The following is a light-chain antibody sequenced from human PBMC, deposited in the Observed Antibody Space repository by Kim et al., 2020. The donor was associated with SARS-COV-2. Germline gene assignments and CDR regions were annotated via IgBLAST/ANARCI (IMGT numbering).Light chain of an antibody. CDR1: ALPKQY. CDR2: KDS. J-gene: IGLJ2*01. CDR3: QSADSSGTVV. V-gene: IGLV3-25*03. Sequence: VSPGKTARITCSGDALPKQYAYWYQQKPGQAPVLVIYKDSERPSGIPERFSGSSSGTTVTLTISGVQEEDEADYYCQSADSSGTVVFGGGTQLTVL.